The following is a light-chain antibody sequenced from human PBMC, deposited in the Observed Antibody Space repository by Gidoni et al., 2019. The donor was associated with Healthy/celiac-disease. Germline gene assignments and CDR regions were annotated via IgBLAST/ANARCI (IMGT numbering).Light chain of an antibody. V-gene: IGKV3-11*01. Sequence: EIVLTQSPATLSLSPGERATLPCRASQSVSSYLAWYQQKPGQAPRLLIYDASNRATGIPARFSGSGSGTAFTLTISSLEPEDFAIYYCQQRSNWPWTFGQGTKVEIK. CDR3: QQRSNWPWT. CDR2: DAS. J-gene: IGKJ1*01. CDR1: QSVSSY.